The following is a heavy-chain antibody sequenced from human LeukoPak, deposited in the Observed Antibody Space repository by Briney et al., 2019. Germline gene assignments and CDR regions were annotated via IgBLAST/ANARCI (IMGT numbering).Heavy chain of an antibody. CDR3: ARAVRGYSYAYLPY. D-gene: IGHD5-18*01. V-gene: IGHV1-18*01. Sequence: ASMTLSCKASGYTFSSYGISWVRQAPGQGLEWMGWISAYDGNTDYAQNLQGRVTMTTDTSTSTAYMELRSLRSDDTAVYYCARAVRGYSYAYLPYWGQGTTVTVSS. CDR1: GYTFSSYG. J-gene: IGHJ4*02. CDR2: ISAYDGNT.